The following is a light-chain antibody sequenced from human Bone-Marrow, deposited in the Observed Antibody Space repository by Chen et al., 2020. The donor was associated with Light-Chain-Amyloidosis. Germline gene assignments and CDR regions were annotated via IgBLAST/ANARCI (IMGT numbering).Light chain of an antibody. J-gene: IGLJ1*01. CDR2: AVS. CDR1: SGDVGTYNY. V-gene: IGLV2-14*01. CDR3: SSFTSSSSYV. Sequence: QSALTQPASVSGSPGQSFTISSTGTSGDVGTYNYVSWYQQHPGKAPKFMIYAVSNRPSGVSNRFSGSKSGNTASLTISGLQAEDEADYYCSSFTSSSSYVFGPGTKVTVL.